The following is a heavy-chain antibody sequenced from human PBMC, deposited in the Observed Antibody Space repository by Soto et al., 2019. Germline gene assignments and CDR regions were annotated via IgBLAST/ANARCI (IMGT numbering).Heavy chain of an antibody. Sequence: GGSLRLSCAVSGFTFGNYWMHWVRQAPGKGPEWVSRMTSDGRTTQYADSVKGRFTVSRDNAKNTLYLQMNSLRAEDTAVYYCARSEVDYWGPGTLVTVSS. CDR1: GFTFGNYW. J-gene: IGHJ4*02. CDR3: ARSEVDY. CDR2: MTSDGRTT. V-gene: IGHV3-74*03.